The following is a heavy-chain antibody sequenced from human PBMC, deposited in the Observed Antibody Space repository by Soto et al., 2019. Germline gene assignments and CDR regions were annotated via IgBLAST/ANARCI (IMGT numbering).Heavy chain of an antibody. Sequence: SETLSLTCAVYGGSFSCYYWSWIRQPPGKGLEWIGEINHSGSTNYNPSLKSRVTISVDTSKNQFSLKLGSVTAADTAVYYCARGYYDFWSGYSTKLYYFDYWGQGTLVTVSS. CDR2: INHSGST. CDR1: GGSFSCYY. V-gene: IGHV4-34*01. CDR3: ARGYYDFWSGYSTKLYYFDY. J-gene: IGHJ4*02. D-gene: IGHD3-3*01.